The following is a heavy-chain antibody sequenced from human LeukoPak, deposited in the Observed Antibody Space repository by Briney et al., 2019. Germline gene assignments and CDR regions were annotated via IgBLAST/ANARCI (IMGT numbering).Heavy chain of an antibody. CDR2: IKWNGGST. Sequence: GGSLRLSCAASGFTFDDYGMSWVRQAPGKGLEWVSGIKWNGGSTGYADSVKGRFTISRDNAKNSLYLQMNSLRAEDTALYYCARDGGDCGGDSCYVDYWGQGTLVTVSS. CDR3: ARDGGDCGGDSCYVDY. V-gene: IGHV3-20*04. CDR1: GFTFDDYG. D-gene: IGHD2-21*01. J-gene: IGHJ4*02.